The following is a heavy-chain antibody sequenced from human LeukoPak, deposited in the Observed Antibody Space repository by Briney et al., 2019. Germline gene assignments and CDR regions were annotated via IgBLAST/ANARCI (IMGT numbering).Heavy chain of an antibody. CDR3: ARGGPAAGRFDY. J-gene: IGHJ4*02. V-gene: IGHV3-66*01. D-gene: IGHD6-13*01. CDR2: IYSGGST. CDR1: GFTVSSNY. Sequence: TGGSLRLSCAPSGFTVSSNYMSWVRQAPGKGLEWVSVIYSGGSTYYADSVKGRFTISRDNSKNTLYLQMNSLRAEDTAVYYCARGGPAAGRFDYWGQGTLVTVSS.